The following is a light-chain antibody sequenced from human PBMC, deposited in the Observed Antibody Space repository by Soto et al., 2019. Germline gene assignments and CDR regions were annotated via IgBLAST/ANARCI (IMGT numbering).Light chain of an antibody. CDR1: QSVSGN. J-gene: IGKJ5*01. V-gene: IGKV3-15*01. Sequence: EIVMMQAPATLSVSPGERAALSCRASQSVSGNLAWYQQTPGQAPRLLIYGASTRATGIPARFSGSGFGTEFTLTISSLKSEDFAVYYCQQYNYRPPAFGQGTRLEIK. CDR2: GAS. CDR3: QQYNYRPPA.